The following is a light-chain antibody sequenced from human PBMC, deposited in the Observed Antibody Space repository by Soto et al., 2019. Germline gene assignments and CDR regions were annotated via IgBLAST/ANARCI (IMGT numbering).Light chain of an antibody. CDR2: GAS. CDR1: QSVSNNY. V-gene: IGKV3-20*01. J-gene: IGKJ4*02. Sequence: TMVNNTTCTLPLSRGERATLSCRASQSVSNNYLAWYQQKPGQAPRLLIYGASNRATGIPDRFSGSGSGTDLTLTVSRLEPEDFAVYYCQQYGILGTFGEGTKVDI. CDR3: QQYGILGT.